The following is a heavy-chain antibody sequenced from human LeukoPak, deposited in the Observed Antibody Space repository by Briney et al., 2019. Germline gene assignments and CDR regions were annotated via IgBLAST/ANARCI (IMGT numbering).Heavy chain of an antibody. V-gene: IGHV4-59*01. D-gene: IGHD6-13*01. Sequence: KPSETLSLTCTVSGVSISSYYWSWIRQPPGKGLEWIGYIYYSGSTNYNPSLKSRVTISVDTSKNQFSLKLSSVTAADTAVYYCARGRAAGYFDYWGQGTLVTVSS. J-gene: IGHJ4*02. CDR2: IYYSGST. CDR3: ARGRAAGYFDY. CDR1: GVSISSYY.